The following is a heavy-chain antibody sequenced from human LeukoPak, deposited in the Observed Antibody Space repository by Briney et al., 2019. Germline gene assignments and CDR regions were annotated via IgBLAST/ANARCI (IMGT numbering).Heavy chain of an antibody. V-gene: IGHV3-7*01. CDR1: RFTFSNYW. CDR3: ARDSKSVPSSTSCSFFDY. D-gene: IGHD2-2*01. J-gene: IGHJ4*02. CDR2: ISQDGSER. Sequence: PGGSLRLSCAASRFTFSNYWMSWVRQAPGKGLEWVANISQDGSERYYVDSVKGRFTISRDNTKNSLYLQMNSLRAEDTAVYYCARDSKSVPSSTSCSFFDYWGQGTLVTVSS.